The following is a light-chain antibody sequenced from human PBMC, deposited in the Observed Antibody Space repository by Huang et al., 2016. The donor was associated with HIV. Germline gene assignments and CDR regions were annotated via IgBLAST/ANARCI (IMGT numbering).Light chain of an antibody. J-gene: IGKJ1*01. CDR1: QSVGSY. V-gene: IGKV3-11*01. Sequence: EIILTQSPATLFLSPGERATLSCRASQSVGSYLAWYQQKPGRAPRLLIYDASNRATGIPARFSGGGSGTDFTLTSRGLEPDDFAVYFCQQRSNRTPTTFGQGTKVE. CDR3: QQRSNRTPTT. CDR2: DAS.